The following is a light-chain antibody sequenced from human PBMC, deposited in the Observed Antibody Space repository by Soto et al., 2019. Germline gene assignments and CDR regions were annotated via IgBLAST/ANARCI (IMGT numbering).Light chain of an antibody. CDR3: QQYYSNPELT. CDR1: QSVLYSSNNKNY. V-gene: IGKV4-1*01. CDR2: WAS. Sequence: DIVMTHSPDSLAVSLGERATINCKSSQSVLYSSNNKNYLAWYQQKPGQPPKLLIYWASTRESGVPDRFSGSGSGTDFTLTISSLQAEDVAVYYCQQYYSNPELTFGGGTKVDIK. J-gene: IGKJ4*01.